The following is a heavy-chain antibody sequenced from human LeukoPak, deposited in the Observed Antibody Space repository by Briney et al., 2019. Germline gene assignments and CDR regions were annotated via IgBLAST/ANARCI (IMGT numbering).Heavy chain of an antibody. Sequence: ASVKVSCKASGYTFTSYDINWVRQATGQGLEWMGWMNPNSGNTGYAQKFQGRVTMTRNTSISTAYMELSSLRSEDTAVYYCARGPATSIAAAGNPFDYWGQGTLVTVSS. CDR2: MNPNSGNT. CDR3: ARGPATSIAAAGNPFDY. J-gene: IGHJ4*02. D-gene: IGHD6-13*01. V-gene: IGHV1-8*01. CDR1: GYTFTSYD.